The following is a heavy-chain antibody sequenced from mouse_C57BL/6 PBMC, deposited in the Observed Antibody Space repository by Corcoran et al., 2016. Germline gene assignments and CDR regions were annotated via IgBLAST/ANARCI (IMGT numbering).Heavy chain of an antibody. Sequence: QVQLQQSGAELVKPGASGKISCKATGYAFSRYGMNWVKQRPGKGLEWIGQIYPGDGDTNYNGKFKGKATLTADKASRTAYMQLSSLTSEDSAVYFCAIITTVVFFDYWGQGTTLTVSS. J-gene: IGHJ2*01. D-gene: IGHD1-1*01. CDR1: GYAFSRYG. CDR3: AIITTVVFFDY. CDR2: IYPGDGDT. V-gene: IGHV1-80*01.